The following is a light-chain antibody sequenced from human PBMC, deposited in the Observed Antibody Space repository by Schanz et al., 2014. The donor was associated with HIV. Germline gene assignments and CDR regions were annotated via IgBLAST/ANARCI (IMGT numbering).Light chain of an antibody. CDR2: KAS. J-gene: IGKJ5*01. V-gene: IGKV1-5*03. CDR3: QQYSNFIT. Sequence: DIQMTQSPSSLSASVGDRVTITCRASQGISSYLAWYQQKPGKAPKLLIYKASTLEIGVPSRFSGSGSGTEFTLTINSLQPDDFATYYCQQYSNFITFAQGTRLDIK. CDR1: QGISSY.